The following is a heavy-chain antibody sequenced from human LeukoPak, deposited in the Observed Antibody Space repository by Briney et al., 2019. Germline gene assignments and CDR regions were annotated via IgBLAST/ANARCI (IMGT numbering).Heavy chain of an antibody. J-gene: IGHJ6*02. CDR2: INAGNGNT. D-gene: IGHD2-15*01. CDR3: ARDKTAPYCSGGSHGLCGMDV. V-gene: IGHV1-3*01. Sequence: ASVKVSCKASGYTFTSYAMHWVRQAPGQRLEWMGWINAGNGNTKYSQKFQGRVTITRDTSASTAYMELSSLRSEDTAVYYCARDKTAPYCSGGSHGLCGMDVWGQGTTVTVSS. CDR1: GYTFTSYA.